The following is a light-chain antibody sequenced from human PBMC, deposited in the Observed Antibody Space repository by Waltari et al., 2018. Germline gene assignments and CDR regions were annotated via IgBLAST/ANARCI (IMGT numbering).Light chain of an antibody. J-gene: IGKJ1*01. Sequence: DIQMTQSPSSMSASVGDRVSITCQASQDINNYLSWYQQKPGKAPKLLIYDASNLETGVPSRFSGSGSGTDFTFTINSLHPEDIAIYYCQQYKSLPRTFGQGTKVQVK. V-gene: IGKV1-33*01. CDR1: QDINNY. CDR2: DAS. CDR3: QQYKSLPRT.